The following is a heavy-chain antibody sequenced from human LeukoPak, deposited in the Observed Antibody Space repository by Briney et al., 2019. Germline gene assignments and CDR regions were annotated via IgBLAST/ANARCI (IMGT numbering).Heavy chain of an antibody. CDR2: ISSSSSYI. J-gene: IGHJ4*02. D-gene: IGHD6-19*01. V-gene: IGHV3-21*01. Sequence: PGGSLRLSCAASGFTFSSYSMNWVRQAPGKGLEWVSSISSSSSYIYYADSVKGRFTISRDNAKNSLYLQMNSLRAEDTAVYYCGSFYSSGWNPFDYWGQGTLVTVSS. CDR1: GFTFSSYS. CDR3: GSFYSSGWNPFDY.